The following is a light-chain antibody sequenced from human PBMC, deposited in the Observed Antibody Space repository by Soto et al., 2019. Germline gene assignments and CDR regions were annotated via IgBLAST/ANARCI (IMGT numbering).Light chain of an antibody. Sequence: SYELTQPPSVSVSPGQTASITCSGDKLGDKYACWYQQKPGQSPVLVINQDSKRPSGIPERFSGSNSGNTATLTISGTQAMDEADYYCQAWDSSTDVVFGGGTKVTVL. V-gene: IGLV3-1*01. CDR3: QAWDSSTDVV. J-gene: IGLJ2*01. CDR2: QDS. CDR1: KLGDKY.